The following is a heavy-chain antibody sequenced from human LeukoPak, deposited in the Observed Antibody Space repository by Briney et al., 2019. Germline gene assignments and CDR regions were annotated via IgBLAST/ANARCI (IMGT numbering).Heavy chain of an antibody. CDR3: ASGVVGAPYYYYYGMDV. J-gene: IGHJ6*02. CDR1: GGSVSSGSYY. D-gene: IGHD1-26*01. CDR2: IYYSGST. V-gene: IGHV4-61*01. Sequence: SETLSLTCTVSGGSVSSGSYYWSWIRQPPGKGLEWIGYIYYSGSTNYNPSLKSRVTISVDTSKNQFSLKLSSVTAADTAVYYCASGVVGAPYYYYYGMDVWGQGTTVTVSS.